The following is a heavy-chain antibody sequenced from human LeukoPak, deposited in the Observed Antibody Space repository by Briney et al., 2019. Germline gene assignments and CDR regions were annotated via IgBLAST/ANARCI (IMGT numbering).Heavy chain of an antibody. J-gene: IGHJ4*02. CDR1: GFSLSISG. CDR2: ISSSSDLM. D-gene: IGHD3-10*01. Sequence: GGSLRLSCEAPGFSLSISGMNWVRQAPGKGLEWVSYISSSSDLMSYVDSVKGRFTVSRDNAKSSLFLQMNSLRDEDTAVYYCARVLRGLYNLGDWGQGTLVTVSS. CDR3: ARVLRGLYNLGD. V-gene: IGHV3-48*02.